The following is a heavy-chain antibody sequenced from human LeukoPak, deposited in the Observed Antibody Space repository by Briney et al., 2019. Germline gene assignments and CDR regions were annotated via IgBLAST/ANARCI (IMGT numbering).Heavy chain of an antibody. CDR3: ARGPYCSAGSCYPRDYYYYYMDV. Sequence: GGSLRLSCAASGFTFSSHDMHWVRQPTGKGLEWVSTVGTAGGTYYPGSVEGRFTISRENAKNSLYPQMNGLRAGDTAVYYCARGPYCSAGSCYPRDYYYYYMDVWGKGTTVTVSS. V-gene: IGHV3-13*01. CDR2: VGTAGGT. D-gene: IGHD2-15*01. CDR1: GFTFSSHD. J-gene: IGHJ6*03.